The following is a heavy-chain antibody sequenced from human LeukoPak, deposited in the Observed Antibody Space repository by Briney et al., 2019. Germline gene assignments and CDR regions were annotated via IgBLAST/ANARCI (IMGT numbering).Heavy chain of an antibody. Sequence: SGGSLRLSCAASGFPFSSYGMHWVRQAPGKGLEWVAVISHDGTNKYYVDSVKGRFTISRDNSKNTLYLQMNSLRAEDTAVYYCAKFMATGRSYYFVGSSNYYYYGMDVWGQGTTVTVSS. V-gene: IGHV3-30*18. CDR1: GFPFSSYG. CDR3: AKFMATGRSYYFVGSSNYYYYGMDV. D-gene: IGHD3-10*01. CDR2: ISHDGTNK. J-gene: IGHJ6*02.